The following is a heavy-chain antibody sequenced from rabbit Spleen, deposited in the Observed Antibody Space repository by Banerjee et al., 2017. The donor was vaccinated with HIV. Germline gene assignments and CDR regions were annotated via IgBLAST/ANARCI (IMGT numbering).Heavy chain of an antibody. J-gene: IGHJ4*01. CDR1: GFDLSSYG. D-gene: IGHD1-1*01. Sequence: QEQLVESGGGLVQPGGSLKLSCKASGFDLSSYGVSWVRQAPGKGLEWIGYIDPLFGTTYYANWVNGRFTISSHNAQNTLYLQLNSLTAADTATYFCVRGASSSGYYSLWGPGTLVT. V-gene: IGHV1S47*01. CDR3: VRGASSSGYYSL. CDR2: IDPLFGTT.